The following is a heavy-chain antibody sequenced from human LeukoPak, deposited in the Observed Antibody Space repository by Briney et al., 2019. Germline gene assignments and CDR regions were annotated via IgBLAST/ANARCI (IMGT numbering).Heavy chain of an antibody. J-gene: IGHJ4*02. CDR2: INQGGSDK. V-gene: IGHV3-7*01. Sequence: GGSLRLSCAASGFTFSGHWMSWVRQAPGKGVGWVANINQGGSDKYYVDSVKGRFTISTDNPNNLLYLQMNSLRGEDTAVYYCTRDRSRAEDDWGQGTLVTVSS. D-gene: IGHD1-14*01. CDR3: TRDRSRAEDD. CDR1: GFTFSGHW.